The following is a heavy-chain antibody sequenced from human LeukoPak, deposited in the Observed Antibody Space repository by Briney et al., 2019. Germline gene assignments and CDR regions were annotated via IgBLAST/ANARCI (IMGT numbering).Heavy chain of an antibody. J-gene: IGHJ6*02. Sequence: ASVKVSCKASGYTFTSYAMNWVRQAPGQGLEWMGWINTNTGNPTYAQGFTGRFVFSLDTSVSTAYLQISSLKAEDTAVYYCADSSGIPSTDAPGYYYGMDVWGQGTTVTVSS. CDR2: INTNTGNP. CDR3: ADSSGIPSTDAPGYYYGMDV. V-gene: IGHV7-4-1*02. D-gene: IGHD3-22*01. CDR1: GYTFTSYA.